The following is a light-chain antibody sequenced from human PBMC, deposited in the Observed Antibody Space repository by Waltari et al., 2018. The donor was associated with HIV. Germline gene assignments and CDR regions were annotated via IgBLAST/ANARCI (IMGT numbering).Light chain of an antibody. CDR3: ATWDDSLNM. J-gene: IGLJ3*02. V-gene: IGLV1-47*01. Sequence: QSVLTQPPSVSALPGQTVTISCSGSYGNIGTGFVFWYQVLPGLAPKLLIYRNDQRPSGVPDRFSGSKSGTSASLAITGLRSEDEGDYYCATWDDSLNMFGGGTRLTVL. CDR1: YGNIGTGF. CDR2: RND.